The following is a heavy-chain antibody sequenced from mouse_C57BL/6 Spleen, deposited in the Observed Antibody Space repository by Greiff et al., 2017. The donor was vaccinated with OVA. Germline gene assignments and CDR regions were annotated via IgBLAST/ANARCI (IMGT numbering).Heavy chain of an antibody. CDR2: INPNNGGT. CDR1: GYTFTDYN. V-gene: IGHV1-18*01. D-gene: IGHD2-4*01. CDR3: ARSALYYDYRYFDV. J-gene: IGHJ1*03. Sequence: VQLQQSGPELVKPGASVKIPCKASGYTFTDYNMDWVKQSHGKSLEWIGDINPNNGGTIYNQKFKGKATLTVDKSSSTAYMELRSLTSEDTAVYYCARSALYYDYRYFDVWGTGTTVTVSS.